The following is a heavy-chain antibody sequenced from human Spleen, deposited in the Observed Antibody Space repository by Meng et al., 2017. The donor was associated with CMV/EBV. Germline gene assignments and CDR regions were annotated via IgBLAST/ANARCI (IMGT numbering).Heavy chain of an antibody. V-gene: IGHV1-8*01. CDR1: GYTFTSYD. CDR2: MNPNSGNT. Sequence: ASVKVSCKASGYTFTSYDINWVRQATGQGLEWMGWMNPNSGNTGYAQKFQGRVTMTRNTSISTAYMELSSLRSEDTAVYYCAILPPRYNWDDVPTRAFGIWGQGTMVTVSS. CDR3: AILPPRYNWDDVPTRAFGI. J-gene: IGHJ3*02. D-gene: IGHD1-1*01.